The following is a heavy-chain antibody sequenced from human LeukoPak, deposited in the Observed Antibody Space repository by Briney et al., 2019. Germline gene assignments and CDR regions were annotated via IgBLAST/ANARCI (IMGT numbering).Heavy chain of an antibody. CDR1: GYTFTSYY. V-gene: IGHV1-2*02. CDR3: ARSSRFLEWLYGY. J-gene: IGHJ4*02. D-gene: IGHD3-3*01. Sequence: ASVKVSCKASGYTFTSYYMHWVRQAPGQGLEWMGWINPNSGGTNYAQKFQGRVTMTRDTSISTAYMELSRLRSDDTAVYYCARSSRFLEWLYGYWGQGTLVTVSS. CDR2: INPNSGGT.